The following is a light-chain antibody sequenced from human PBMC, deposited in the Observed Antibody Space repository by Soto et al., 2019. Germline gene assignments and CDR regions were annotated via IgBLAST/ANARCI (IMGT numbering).Light chain of an antibody. CDR3: SSYAGSNNLV. J-gene: IGLJ3*02. CDR2: EVS. Sequence: QSALTQPPSASGSPGQSVTISCTGTSSDVGGYNYVSWYQQHPGKAPKLMIYEVSKRPSGVPDRFSRSKSGNTASLTVSGLQAEDEGDYYCSSYAGSNNLVFGGGTKLTVL. V-gene: IGLV2-8*01. CDR1: SSDVGGYNY.